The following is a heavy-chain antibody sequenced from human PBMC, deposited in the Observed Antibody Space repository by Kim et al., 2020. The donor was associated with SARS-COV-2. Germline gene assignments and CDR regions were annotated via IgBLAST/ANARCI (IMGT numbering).Heavy chain of an antibody. V-gene: IGHV4-61*02. D-gene: IGHD2-21*02. CDR3: AREPIVVVTANHYYYYGMDV. J-gene: IGHJ6*02. CDR2: IYTSGST. Sequence: SETLSLTCTVSGGSISSGSYYWSWIRQPAGKGLEWIGRIYTSGSTNYNPSLKSRVTISVDTSKNQFSLKLSSVTAADTAVYYCAREPIVVVTANHYYYYGMDVWGQGTTVTVSS. CDR1: GGSISSGSYY.